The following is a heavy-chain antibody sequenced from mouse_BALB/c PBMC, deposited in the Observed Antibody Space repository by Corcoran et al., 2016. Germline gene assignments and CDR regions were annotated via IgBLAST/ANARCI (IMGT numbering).Heavy chain of an antibody. CDR3: ARNYGSSYYWYFDV. D-gene: IGHD1-1*01. Sequence: QIQLVQSGPELKKPGETVKISCKASGYTFTNYGMNWVTQAPGKGLKWMGWINTYTGEPTYADDFKGRFAFSLETSASTAYLQINNLKNEDTATYFCARNYGSSYYWYFDVWGAGTTVTVSS. V-gene: IGHV9-3-1*01. CDR2: INTYTGEP. CDR1: GYTFTNYG. J-gene: IGHJ1*01.